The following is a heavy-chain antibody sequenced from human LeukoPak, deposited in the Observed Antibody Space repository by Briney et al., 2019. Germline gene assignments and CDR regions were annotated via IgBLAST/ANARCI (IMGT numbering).Heavy chain of an antibody. J-gene: IGHJ6*02. D-gene: IGHD2-2*01. CDR1: GGSISSGGYY. CDR3: ARDLSCSSTSCSSGMDV. Sequence: ASETLSLTCTVSGGSISSGGYYWSWIRQHPGKGLEWIGYIYYSGSTYYNPSLKSRVTISVDTSKNQFSLKLSSVTAADTAVYYCARDLSCSSTSCSSGMDVWGQGTTVTVSS. V-gene: IGHV4-31*03. CDR2: IYYSGST.